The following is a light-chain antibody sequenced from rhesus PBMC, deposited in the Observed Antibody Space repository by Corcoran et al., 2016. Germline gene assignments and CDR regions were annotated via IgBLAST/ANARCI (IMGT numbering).Light chain of an antibody. CDR2: KAS. Sequence: DIQMTQSPSSLSASVGDRVTITCRASETVTTYLHWYQQKPGKAPKLLISKASTLQSGVPSRFSGSGSGTDFTLTISSLQPEDFGTYYCQHSYGTPVTFGGGTKVELK. J-gene: IGKJ4*01. V-gene: IGKV1-74*01. CDR1: ETVTTY. CDR3: QHSYGTPVT.